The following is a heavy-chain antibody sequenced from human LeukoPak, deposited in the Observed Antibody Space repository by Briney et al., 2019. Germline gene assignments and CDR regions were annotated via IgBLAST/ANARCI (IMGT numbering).Heavy chain of an antibody. V-gene: IGHV1-2*02. CDR2: INPNSGGT. CDR3: ARGRGYYDILTGPERSSYYYYMDV. Sequence: ASVKVSCKASGYTFTGYYMHWVRQAPGQGLEWMGWINPNSGGTNYAQKFQGRVTMTRDTSISTAYMELSRLRSDDTAVYYCARGRGYYDILTGPERSSYYYYMDVWGKGTTVTISS. J-gene: IGHJ6*03. D-gene: IGHD3-9*01. CDR1: GYTFTGYY.